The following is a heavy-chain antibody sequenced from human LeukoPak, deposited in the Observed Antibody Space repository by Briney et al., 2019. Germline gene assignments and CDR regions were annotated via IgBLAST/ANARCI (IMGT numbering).Heavy chain of an antibody. CDR2: ISGSGGST. Sequence: AGGSLRLSCAASGFTFSSYAMSWVRQAPGKGLEWVSAISGSGGSTYYADSVKGRFTISRDNSKNTLYLQMNSLRAEDTAVYYCAKDLGGDSSGYYYVFDYWGQGTLVTVSS. CDR1: GFTFSSYA. V-gene: IGHV3-23*01. J-gene: IGHJ4*02. D-gene: IGHD3-22*01. CDR3: AKDLGGDSSGYYYVFDY.